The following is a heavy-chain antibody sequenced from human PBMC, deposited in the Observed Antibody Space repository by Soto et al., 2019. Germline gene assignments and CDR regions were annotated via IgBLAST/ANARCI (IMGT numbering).Heavy chain of an antibody. Sequence: QVQLQESGPGLVKPSETLSLTCTVSGGSISSYYWSWIRQPPGKGLEWIGYIYYSGSTNYNPSLKSRVTISVDTSKNQFSLKLSSVTAADTAVYYCARDLYDSSGYGWWFDPWGQGTLVTVSS. V-gene: IGHV4-59*01. CDR1: GGSISSYY. D-gene: IGHD3-22*01. J-gene: IGHJ5*02. CDR2: IYYSGST. CDR3: ARDLYDSSGYGWWFDP.